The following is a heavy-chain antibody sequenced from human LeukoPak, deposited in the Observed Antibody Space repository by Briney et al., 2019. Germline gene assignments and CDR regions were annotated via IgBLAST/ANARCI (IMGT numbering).Heavy chain of an antibody. Sequence: PSETLSLTCSVSGGSSSSYYWSWIRQPDGQGLEWIGRIYTSGSTNSKPSLNSRVTMSVDTSKNQFSLKRSSVTAADTAEYYCGRDRSGYYCSGSYVYNWCDPGGQGTLVTVSS. CDR1: GGSSSSYY. CDR3: GRDRSGYYCSGSYVYNWCDP. J-gene: IGHJ5*02. CDR2: IYTSGST. D-gene: IGHD3-10*01. V-gene: IGHV4-4*07.